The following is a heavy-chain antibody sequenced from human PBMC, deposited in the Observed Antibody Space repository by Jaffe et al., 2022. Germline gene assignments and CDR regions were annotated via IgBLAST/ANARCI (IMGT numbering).Heavy chain of an antibody. D-gene: IGHD3-10*02. Sequence: EVQLLESGGGLVQPGGSLRLSCTASGFTFNNHVMTWVRQAPGKGLEWVSSISSGSVSTYYADSVKGRFTISRDNSKNTLYLQMNSLRAEDTAVYSCAKLSSENTFRVPLDYWGQGTLVTVSS. CDR2: ISSGSVST. V-gene: IGHV3-23*01. CDR1: GFTFNNHV. J-gene: IGHJ4*02. CDR3: AKLSSENTFRVPLDY.